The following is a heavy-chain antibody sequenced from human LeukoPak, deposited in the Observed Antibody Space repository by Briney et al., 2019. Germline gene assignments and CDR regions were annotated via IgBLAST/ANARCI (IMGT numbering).Heavy chain of an antibody. V-gene: IGHV1-69*05. CDR2: IIPIFGTA. CDR1: GGTFSSYA. CDR3: ARGGGYCSSTSCYNQYGY. Sequence: GASVKVSCKASGGTFSSYAISWVRQAPGQGLEWMGGIIPIFGTANYVQKFQGRVTITTDESTSTAYMELSSLRSEDTAVYYCARGGGYCSSTSCYNQYGYWGQGTLVTVSS. J-gene: IGHJ4*02. D-gene: IGHD2-2*02.